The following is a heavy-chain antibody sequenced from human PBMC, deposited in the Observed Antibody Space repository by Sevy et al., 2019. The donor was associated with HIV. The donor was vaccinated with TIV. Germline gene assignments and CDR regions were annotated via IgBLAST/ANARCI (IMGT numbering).Heavy chain of an antibody. Sequence: SETLSLTCTVSGGSITSLYWNWIRQPPGKGLEWIANIYYNGHINYNPSLKNRVTLTLDTSKNQFSLRLSSVTAADTAMYYCAGENAWGRGYSWGQGTLVTVSS. CDR2: IYYNGHI. D-gene: IGHD1-26*01. V-gene: IGHV4-59*08. J-gene: IGHJ4*02. CDR1: GGSITSLY. CDR3: AGENAWGRGYS.